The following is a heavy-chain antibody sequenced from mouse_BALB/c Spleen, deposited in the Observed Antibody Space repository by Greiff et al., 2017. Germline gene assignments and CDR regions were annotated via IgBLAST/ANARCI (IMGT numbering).Heavy chain of an antibody. V-gene: IGHV3-8*02. CDR3: ATHYCGSSYVRDWFAY. D-gene: IGHD1-1*01. Sequence: VQLQQSGPSLVKPSQTLSLTCSVTGDSITSGYWNWIRKFPGNKLEYMGYISYSGSTYYNPSLKSRLSITRDTSKNQYYLQLISVTTEDTATYYCATHYCGSSYVRDWFAYWGQGTLVTVSA. J-gene: IGHJ3*01. CDR1: GDSITSGY. CDR2: ISYSGST.